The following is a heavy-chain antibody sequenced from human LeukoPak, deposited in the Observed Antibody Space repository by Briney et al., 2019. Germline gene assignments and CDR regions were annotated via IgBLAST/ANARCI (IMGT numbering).Heavy chain of an antibody. CDR1: GFTFSSYG. J-gene: IGHJ4*02. D-gene: IGHD3-10*01. CDR3: AKDRGYYGSGSYWDY. CDR2: ISYDGSNK. V-gene: IGHV3-30*18. Sequence: PGGSLRLSCAASGFTFSSYGMHWVRQAPGKGLEWVAVISYDGSNKYYADSVKGRFTISRDNSKNTLYLQMNSLRAEDTAVYYCAKDRGYYGSGSYWDYWGQGTLVTVSS.